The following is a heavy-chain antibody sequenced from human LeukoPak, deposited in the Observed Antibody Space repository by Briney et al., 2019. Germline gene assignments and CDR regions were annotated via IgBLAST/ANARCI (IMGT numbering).Heavy chain of an antibody. CDR1: GGSISSSDYY. Sequence: SETLSLTCTVSGGSISSSDYYWGWIRQPPGKGLEWIGSIYYGGSTYYNPSLKSRVTISVDTSMNQFSLKLSFVTTADTAVYYCARALGYCSGGSCTRGYDWFDPWGQGTLVTVPS. V-gene: IGHV4-39*01. CDR3: ARALGYCSGGSCTRGYDWFDP. D-gene: IGHD2-15*01. J-gene: IGHJ5*02. CDR2: IYYGGST.